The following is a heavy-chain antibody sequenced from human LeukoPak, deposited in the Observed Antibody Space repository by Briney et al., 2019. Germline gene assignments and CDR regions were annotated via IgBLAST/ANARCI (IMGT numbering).Heavy chain of an antibody. CDR3: ARGALSGSYGY. D-gene: IGHD1-26*01. V-gene: IGHV4-59*08. J-gene: IGHJ4*02. CDR1: GGSICSYY. Sequence: SETLSLTCTVSGGSICSYYWSWIRQPPGKGLEWIGYIYYSGSTNYNPSLKSRVTISVDTSKNQFSLKLSSVTAADTAVYYCARGALSGSYGYWGQGTLVTVSS. CDR2: IYYSGST.